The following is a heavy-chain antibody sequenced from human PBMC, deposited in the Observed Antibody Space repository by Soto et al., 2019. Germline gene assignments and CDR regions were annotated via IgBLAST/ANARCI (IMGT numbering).Heavy chain of an antibody. J-gene: IGHJ4*02. Sequence: EVQLLESGGGLIQPGGSLRLSCEASGFTFSNYGMTWVRLAPGKGLEWVSTISGSGGRTFYADPVKGRFTISRDNSKNTLYLQMNCLRAEDTAVYYCAKEMIASTLADFFDYWGQGTLVTVSS. V-gene: IGHV3-23*01. CDR3: AKEMIASTLADFFDY. CDR1: GFTFSNYG. D-gene: IGHD2-21*01. CDR2: ISGSGGRT.